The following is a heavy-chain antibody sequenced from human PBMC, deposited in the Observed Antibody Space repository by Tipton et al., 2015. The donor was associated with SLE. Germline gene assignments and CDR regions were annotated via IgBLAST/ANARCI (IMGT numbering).Heavy chain of an antibody. V-gene: IGHV4-38-2*01. CDR2: IYYSGST. D-gene: IGHD6-19*01. CDR1: GYSVTSGYY. J-gene: IGHJ6*02. CDR3: ARHLVEQWLNRHGMDV. Sequence: TLSLTCDVSGYSVTSGYYWGWIRQPPGKGLEWIGRIYYSGSTYYNPSLKSRVTISVDTSKNQFSLKLSSVTAADTAVYYCARHLVEQWLNRHGMDVWGQGTTVTVSS.